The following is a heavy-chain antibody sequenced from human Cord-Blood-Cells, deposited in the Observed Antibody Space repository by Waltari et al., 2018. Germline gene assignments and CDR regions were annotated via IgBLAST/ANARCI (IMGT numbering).Heavy chain of an antibody. CDR1: GFTVSSNY. J-gene: IGHJ3*02. Sequence: EVQLVESGGGLIQPGGSLRLSCAASGFTVSSNYMSWVRQAPGKGLEWVSVIYSGGSTYYADSVKGRFTISRDNSKNTLYLQMNSLRAEDTAVYYCARERRIAAAGAFDIWGQGTMVTVSS. CDR2: IYSGGST. CDR3: ARERRIAAAGAFDI. V-gene: IGHV3-53*01. D-gene: IGHD6-13*01.